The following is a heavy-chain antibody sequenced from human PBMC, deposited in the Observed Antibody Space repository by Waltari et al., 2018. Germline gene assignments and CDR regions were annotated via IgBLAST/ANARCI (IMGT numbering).Heavy chain of an antibody. CDR2: IGAVTST. CDR1: GFSFRSFG. J-gene: IGHJ4*02. D-gene: IGHD3-22*01. V-gene: IGHV3-23*01. CDR3: ARVHSLGQYDTSGAESNFDH. Sequence: EVQLLESGGGLVQPGGSLRLSCAASGFSFRSFGMSWVRQAPGKGVEWVSAIGAVTSTYYADSVKGRFTISRDNSKNTLFLQMNSLRAEDTAIYYCARVHSLGQYDTSGAESNFDHWGQGALVTVSS.